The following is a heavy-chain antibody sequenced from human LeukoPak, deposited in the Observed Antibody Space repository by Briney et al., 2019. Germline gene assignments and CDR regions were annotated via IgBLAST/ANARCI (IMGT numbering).Heavy chain of an antibody. CDR1: GFTFSSYA. Sequence: GGSLRLSCAASGFTFSSYAMHWVRQAPGKGLEWVAVISYDGSNKYYADSVKGRFTISRDNSKNTLYLQMNSLRAEDTSVYYCARAIKAVAGTFHRDYYFDYWGQGTLVTVSS. D-gene: IGHD6-19*01. CDR3: ARAIKAVAGTFHRDYYFDY. CDR2: ISYDGSNK. J-gene: IGHJ4*02. V-gene: IGHV3-30*04.